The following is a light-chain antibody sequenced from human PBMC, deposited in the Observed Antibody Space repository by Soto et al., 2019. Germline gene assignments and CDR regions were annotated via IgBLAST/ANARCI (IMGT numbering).Light chain of an antibody. CDR1: SGDVGTYKL. CDR3: CSYAGSSTFVF. J-gene: IGLJ2*01. CDR2: EGT. Sequence: QSALTQPASVSGSPGQSITISCTGTSGDVGTYKLVSWYQHHPGKIPRLMIYEGTKRPSGVSDRFSGSKSGNTASLTISGLQAEDEADYYCCSYAGSSTFVFFGGGTKLTVL. V-gene: IGLV2-23*03.